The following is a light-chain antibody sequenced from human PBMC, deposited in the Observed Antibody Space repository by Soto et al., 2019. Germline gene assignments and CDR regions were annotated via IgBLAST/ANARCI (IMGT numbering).Light chain of an antibody. CDR2: TAS. CDR3: IQDYSYPLT. J-gene: IGKJ4*01. CDR1: QGIRSE. V-gene: IGKV1-6*01. Sequence: AIQMTQSPSSLSASVGDRVTITCRASQGIRSELGWYQQKPGKAPNLLIYTASTLQSGVPSRFRGSGSGTDFTLTISSLQPEDFATYYCIQDYSYPLTFGGGTKVDIK.